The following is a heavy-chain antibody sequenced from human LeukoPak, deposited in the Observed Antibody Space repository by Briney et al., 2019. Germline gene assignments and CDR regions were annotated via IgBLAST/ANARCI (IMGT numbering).Heavy chain of an antibody. CDR2: INPNSGGT. CDR1: GYTFTGYY. CDR3: ARAASIDSSGSDY. Sequence: GASVKVSCKASGYTFTGYYMHWVRQAPGQGLEWMGWINPNSGGTNYAQKFQGWVTMTRDTSISAAYMELSRLRSDDTAVYYCARAASIDSSGSDYWGQGTLVTVSS. V-gene: IGHV1-2*04. D-gene: IGHD3-22*01. J-gene: IGHJ4*02.